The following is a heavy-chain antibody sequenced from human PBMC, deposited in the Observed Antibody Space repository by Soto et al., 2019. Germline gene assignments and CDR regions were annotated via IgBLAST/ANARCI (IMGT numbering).Heavy chain of an antibody. CDR2: IYYSGST. V-gene: IGHV4-59*01. CDR1: GGSISSYY. D-gene: IGHD3-10*01. Sequence: SETLSLTCTVSGGSISSYYWSWIRQPPGKGLEWIGYIYYSGSTNYNPSLKSRVTISVDTSKNQFSLKLSSVTAADTAVYYCARAGRDYYGSGSKQQNAFDIWGQGTMVTVSS. CDR3: ARAGRDYYGSGSKQQNAFDI. J-gene: IGHJ3*02.